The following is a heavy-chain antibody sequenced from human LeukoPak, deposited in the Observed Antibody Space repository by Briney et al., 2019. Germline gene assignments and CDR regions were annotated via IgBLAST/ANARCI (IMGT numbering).Heavy chain of an antibody. J-gene: IGHJ4*02. V-gene: IGHV3-7*02. D-gene: IGHD3-3*01. Sequence: PGGSLRLSCAASGFTFSSYNFNWVRQAPGKGLEWVANIKQDGTEKYYVDSVKGRFTISRDNAKNTPYLQMNTLRAEDTAVYFCVRGGVDYWGQGTPVTVSS. CDR3: VRGGVDY. CDR1: GFTFSSYN. CDR2: IKQDGTEK.